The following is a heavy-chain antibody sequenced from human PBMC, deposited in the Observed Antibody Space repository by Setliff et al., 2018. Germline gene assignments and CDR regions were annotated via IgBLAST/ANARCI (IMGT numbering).Heavy chain of an antibody. J-gene: IGHJ4*02. CDR1: GGSITSGSYY. CDR2: LHTSGSI. Sequence: SQTLSLTCAVSGGSITSGSYYWSWIRQPAGKGLEWIGRLHTSGSIDYNPSLKSRVTISVDTSKNQFSLRLRSVTAADTAVYFCARDNTMVGATDYWGLGTLVTVSS. D-gene: IGHD1-26*01. V-gene: IGHV4-61*02. CDR3: ARDNTMVGATDY.